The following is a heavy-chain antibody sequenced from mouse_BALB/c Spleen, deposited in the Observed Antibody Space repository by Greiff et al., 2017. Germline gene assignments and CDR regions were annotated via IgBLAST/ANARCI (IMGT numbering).Heavy chain of an antibody. Sequence: EVHLVESGPGLVKPSQSLSLTCSVTGYSITSGYYWNWIRQFPGNKLEWMGYISYDGSNNYNPSLKNRISITRDTSKNQFFLKLNSVTTEDTATYYCARLITTGAWFAYWGQGTLVTVSA. CDR1: GYSITSGYY. CDR2: ISYDGSN. D-gene: IGHD2-4*01. V-gene: IGHV3-6*02. CDR3: ARLITTGAWFAY. J-gene: IGHJ3*01.